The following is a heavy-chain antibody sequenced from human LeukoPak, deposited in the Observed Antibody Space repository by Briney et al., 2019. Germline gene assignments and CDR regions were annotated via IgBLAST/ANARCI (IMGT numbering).Heavy chain of an antibody. V-gene: IGHV4-4*07. Sequence: SETLSLTCTVSGGSISSYYWSWIRQPAGKGLEWIGRIYTSGSTNYNPSLKSRVTMSVDTSKNQFSLKLSSVTAADTAVYYCAGEKLLGYCSGGSCSKDYWGQGTLVTVSS. J-gene: IGHJ4*02. CDR1: GGSISSYY. D-gene: IGHD2-15*01. CDR3: AGEKLLGYCSGGSCSKDY. CDR2: IYTSGST.